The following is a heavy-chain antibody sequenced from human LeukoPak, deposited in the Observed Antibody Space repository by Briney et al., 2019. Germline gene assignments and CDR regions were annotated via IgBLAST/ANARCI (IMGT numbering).Heavy chain of an antibody. Sequence: GESLKISCKGSGYSFATYWIAWARQVPGKGLEWMGIIYPSDSDTRYSPSFQGQVTISADKSISTAHLQWSSLKASDTAMYYCARGTYYYDGSGTNIPWGFDYWGQGTLVTVSS. J-gene: IGHJ4*02. D-gene: IGHD3-22*01. CDR2: IYPSDSDT. CDR3: ARGTYYYDGSGTNIPWGFDY. V-gene: IGHV5-51*01. CDR1: GYSFATYW.